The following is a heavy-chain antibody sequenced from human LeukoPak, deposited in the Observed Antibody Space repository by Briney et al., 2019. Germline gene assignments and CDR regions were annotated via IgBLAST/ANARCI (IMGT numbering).Heavy chain of an antibody. CDR2: ISSSSSYI. CDR3: ARGSDSSGYYSRSPFDY. D-gene: IGHD3-22*01. Sequence: GGSLSLSCAASGLTFSSYSMDWVRQAPGKGLEWVSSISSSSSYIYYADSVKGRFTISRDNAKNSLYLQMNSLRAEDTAVYYCARGSDSSGYYSRSPFDYWGQGTLVTVSS. V-gene: IGHV3-21*01. J-gene: IGHJ4*02. CDR1: GLTFSSYS.